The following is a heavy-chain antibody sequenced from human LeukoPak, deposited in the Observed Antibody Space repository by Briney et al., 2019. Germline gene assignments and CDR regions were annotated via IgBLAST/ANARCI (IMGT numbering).Heavy chain of an antibody. V-gene: IGHV5-51*01. CDR3: ARHVSIAVAYNWLDP. CDR1: GYSFTSYW. J-gene: IGHJ5*02. D-gene: IGHD6-19*01. CDR2: IYPGDSDT. Sequence: GESLKISCKGSGYSFTSYWIGWVRQMPGKGLEWMGIIYPGDSDTRYSPSFQGQVTISADKSTSTAYLQWSSLKASDTAIYYCARHVSIAVAYNWLDPWGQGTLVTVSS.